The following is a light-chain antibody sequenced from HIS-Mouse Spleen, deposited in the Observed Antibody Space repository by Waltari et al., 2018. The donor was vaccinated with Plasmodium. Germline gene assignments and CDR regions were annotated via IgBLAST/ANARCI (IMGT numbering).Light chain of an antibody. CDR2: DVS. J-gene: IGLJ2*01. CDR1: SSDVGGYNY. V-gene: IGLV2-11*01. Sequence: SALTQPRSVSGSPGQSVTISCTGTSSDVGGYNYVSCYHQHPGKAPKLMIYDVSKRPSGVPDRFSGSKSGNTASLTISGLQAEDEADYYCCSYAGSYTLVFGGGTKLTVL. CDR3: CSYAGSYTLV.